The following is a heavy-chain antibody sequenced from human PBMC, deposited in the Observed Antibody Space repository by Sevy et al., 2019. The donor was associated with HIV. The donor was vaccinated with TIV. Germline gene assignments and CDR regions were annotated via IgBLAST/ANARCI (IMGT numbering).Heavy chain of an antibody. V-gene: IGHV4-59*01. CDR1: SGSIITFY. CDR2: IYYSGGT. D-gene: IGHD3-22*01. Sequence: SETLSLTCTVSSGSIITFYWTWIRQPPGKGLGWVGYIYYSGGTNYNPSPKSRVTISVETSKNKFSLKLNSVTAADTAVYYCARGYSQFDFWGQGTLVTVSS. CDR3: ARGYSQFDF. J-gene: IGHJ4*02.